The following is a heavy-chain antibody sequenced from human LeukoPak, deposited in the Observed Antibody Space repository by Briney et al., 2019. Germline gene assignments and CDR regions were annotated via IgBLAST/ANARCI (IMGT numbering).Heavy chain of an antibody. CDR1: GFTFSDYA. D-gene: IGHD7-27*01. Sequence: PGGSLRLSCAASGFASGFTFSDYAVSWVRQAPGKGPEWVASVNGRGATTYYADSVRGRFTISRDNSKNTLYLQVISLGADDTAIYFCAKAPATGEGYYFYYMDVWGKGTTVTVSS. CDR2: VNGRGATT. CDR3: AKAPATGEGYYFYYMDV. V-gene: IGHV3-23*01. J-gene: IGHJ6*03.